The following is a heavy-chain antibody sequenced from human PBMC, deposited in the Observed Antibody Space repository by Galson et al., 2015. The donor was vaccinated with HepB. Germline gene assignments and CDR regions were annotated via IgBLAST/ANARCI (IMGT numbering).Heavy chain of an antibody. J-gene: IGHJ4*02. Sequence: SLRLSCAASGFTFSSYAMSWVRQAPGKGLEWVSAISGSGGSTYYADSVKGRFTISRDNSKNTLYLQMNSLRAEDTAVYYCAKGTSSSWFKTRFDYWGQGTLVTVSS. D-gene: IGHD6-13*01. CDR3: AKGTSSSWFKTRFDY. CDR1: GFTFSSYA. V-gene: IGHV3-23*01. CDR2: ISGSGGST.